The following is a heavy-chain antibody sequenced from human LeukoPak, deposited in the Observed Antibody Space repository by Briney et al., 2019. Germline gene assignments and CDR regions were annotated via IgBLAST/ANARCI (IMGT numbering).Heavy chain of an antibody. CDR2: IYSGTI. CDR3: ARQWADAFDV. CDR1: GFTVSSNS. V-gene: IGHV3-53*01. J-gene: IGHJ3*01. D-gene: IGHD1-26*01. Sequence: GGSLRLSCTVSGFTVSSNSMSWVRQAPGRGLEWVSFIYSGTIHYSDSVKGRFTISRDNSKNTLYLQMNSLRAEDTAVYYCARQWADAFDVWGQGTMVTVSS.